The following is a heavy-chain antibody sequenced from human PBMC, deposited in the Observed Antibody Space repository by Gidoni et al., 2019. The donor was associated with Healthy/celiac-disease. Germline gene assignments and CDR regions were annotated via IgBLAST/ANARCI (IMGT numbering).Heavy chain of an antibody. V-gene: IGHV1-46*01. D-gene: IGHD3-10*01. J-gene: IGHJ4*02. Sequence: QVQLVQSGAEVKKPGASVKVSCKASGYTFPSYSMHWVRQAPGQGLEWMGIINPSGGSTSYAQKFQGRVTMTRDTSTSTVYMELSSLRSEDTAVYYCARGVARGITMVRGVTSSFDYWGQGTLVTVSS. CDR3: ARGVARGITMVRGVTSSFDY. CDR2: INPSGGST. CDR1: GYTFPSYS.